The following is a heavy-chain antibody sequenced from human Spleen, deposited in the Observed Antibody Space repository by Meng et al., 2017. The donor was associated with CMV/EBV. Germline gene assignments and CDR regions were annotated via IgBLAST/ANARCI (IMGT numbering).Heavy chain of an antibody. CDR1: GFTFSSND. Sequence: GESLKISCAASGFTFSSNDMHWVRQTTGKGLEWVSAIGTAGDTYYPGSVKGRFTISRETAKNSLYLPMNSLRAEDTAVYYCVKERDNSWDLLRYYGMEVWGQGTTVTVSS. J-gene: IGHJ6*02. D-gene: IGHD4-11*01. CDR2: IGTAGDT. V-gene: IGHV3-13*01. CDR3: VKERDNSWDLLRYYGMEV.